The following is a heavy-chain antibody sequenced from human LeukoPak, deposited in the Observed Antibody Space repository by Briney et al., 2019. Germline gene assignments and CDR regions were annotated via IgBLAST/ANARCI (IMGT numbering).Heavy chain of an antibody. Sequence: SQTLSLTCTVSGDSTSSGGYFWSWIRQPVGKGLEWIGRIYTSGSTGYNPSLKSRVTISLDTSKKQLSLRLTSVTAADTAVYYCARGWLQFDYWGQGTLVTVSS. CDR2: IYTSGST. CDR3: ARGWLQFDY. J-gene: IGHJ4*02. V-gene: IGHV4-61*02. CDR1: GDSTSSGGYF. D-gene: IGHD5-24*01.